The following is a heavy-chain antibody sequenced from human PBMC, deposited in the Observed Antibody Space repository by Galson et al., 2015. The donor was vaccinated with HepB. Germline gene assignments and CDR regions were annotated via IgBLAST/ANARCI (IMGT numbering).Heavy chain of an antibody. CDR2: TDPSDSYT. CDR1: GYSFTSYW. CDR3: ARGPDYYDSSGPNGFDY. D-gene: IGHD3-22*01. V-gene: IGHV5-10-1*01. Sequence: SGAEVKKPGESLRISCKGSGYSFTSYWISWVRQMPGKGLEWMGRTDPSDSYTNYSPSFQGHVTISADKSISTAYLQWSSLKASDTAMYYCARGPDYYDSSGPNGFDYWGQGTLVTVSS. J-gene: IGHJ4*02.